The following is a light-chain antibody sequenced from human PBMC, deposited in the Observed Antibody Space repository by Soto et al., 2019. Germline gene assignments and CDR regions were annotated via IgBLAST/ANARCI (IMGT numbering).Light chain of an antibody. V-gene: IGLV1-40*01. CDR2: GNS. CDR1: SSNIGAGYD. CDR3: QSYDSSLSGSV. Sequence: QSVLTQPPSVSGARGLRVTISCTGSSSNIGAGYDVHWYQQLPGTAPKLLIYGNSNRPSGVPDRFSGSKSGTSASLAITGLQAEDEADYYCQSYDSSLSGSVFGGGTKFTVL. J-gene: IGLJ3*02.